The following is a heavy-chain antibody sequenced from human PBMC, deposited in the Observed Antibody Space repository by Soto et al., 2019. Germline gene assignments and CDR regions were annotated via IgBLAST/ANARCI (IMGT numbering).Heavy chain of an antibody. D-gene: IGHD2-2*01. V-gene: IGHV4-39*02. CDR2: IFYTETT. Sequence: SDTLSLTGPDSGGSISYNSYYCGLIRHPPGKWREWVEGIFYTETTYYSPSLKDRVTISVDTSKNSFSLHLTSVTDADTAVYFCARLVVVAPVANAWGQGTLVTVS. CDR1: GGSISYNSYY. CDR3: ARLVVVAPVANA. J-gene: IGHJ5*02.